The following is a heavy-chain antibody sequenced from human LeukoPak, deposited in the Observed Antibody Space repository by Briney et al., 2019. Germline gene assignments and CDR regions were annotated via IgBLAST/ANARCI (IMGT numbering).Heavy chain of an antibody. D-gene: IGHD2-15*01. V-gene: IGHV3-30*02. CDR1: GFSFSSYG. CDR3: AKQYCSGGSCYSGDYFDY. Sequence: GGSLRLSCAASGFSFSSYGMHWVRQAPGKGLEWMAFIRYDGTNKYYTDSVKGRFTISRDNSKHTLDLQMNSLRAEDTAVYYCAKQYCSGGSCYSGDYFDYWGQGTLVTVSS. J-gene: IGHJ4*02. CDR2: IRYDGTNK.